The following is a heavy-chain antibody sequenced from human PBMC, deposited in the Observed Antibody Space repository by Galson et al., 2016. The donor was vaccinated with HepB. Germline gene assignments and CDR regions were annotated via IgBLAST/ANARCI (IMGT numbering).Heavy chain of an antibody. CDR3: AKDRNRYDFYSMDV. CDR2: ILYDGSNK. Sequence: SLRLSCAASGLTFSSYGMHWVRQAPGKGLERVAVILYDGSNKYYADSVKGRFTISRDNSKNTLYLQMNSLRAEDTAVYYCAKDRNRYDFYSMDVWGQGTTVTVSS. D-gene: IGHD5-12*01. CDR1: GLTFSSYG. V-gene: IGHV3-30*18. J-gene: IGHJ6*02.